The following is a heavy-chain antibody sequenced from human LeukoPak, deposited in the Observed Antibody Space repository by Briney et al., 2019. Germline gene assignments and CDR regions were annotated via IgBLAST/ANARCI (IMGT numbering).Heavy chain of an antibody. CDR2: VFYSGST. CDR3: ARAFGDFDY. D-gene: IGHD3-10*01. J-gene: IGHJ4*02. CDR1: GGSVSSTTYY. Sequence: SETLSLTCTVSGGSVSSTTYYWGWIRQPPGKGLEWVANVFYSGSTYYNPSLKSRVTISVDTSKNQFSLKLSSVTAADTAVYYCARAFGDFDYWGQGTLVTVSS. V-gene: IGHV4-39*07.